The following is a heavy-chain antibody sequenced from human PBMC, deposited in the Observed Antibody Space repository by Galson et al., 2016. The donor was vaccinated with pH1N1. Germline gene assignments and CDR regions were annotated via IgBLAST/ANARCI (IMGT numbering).Heavy chain of an antibody. Sequence: PALVKPTQTLTLTCTFSGFSLSTSGVGVGWIRQPPGKALEWLAVIYWDADKRYSPSLKSRPTITRGTSKNQVVLTMTNMDPVDTPTYYCAHSPYGDYTLHFDPWGQGTLVTVSS. CDR1: GFSLSTSGVG. D-gene: IGHD4-17*01. CDR2: IYWDADK. CDR3: AHSPYGDYTLHFDP. J-gene: IGHJ5*02. V-gene: IGHV2-5*02.